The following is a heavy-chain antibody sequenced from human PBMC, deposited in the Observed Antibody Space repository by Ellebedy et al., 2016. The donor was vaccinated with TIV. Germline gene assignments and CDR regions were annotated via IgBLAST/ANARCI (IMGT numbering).Heavy chain of an antibody. Sequence: GESLKISXAASGFTFSSYGMHWVRQAPGKGLEWVAVISYDGSNKYYADSVKGRFTISRDNSKNTLYLQMNSLRAEDTAVYYCLTYYYDSSGYSGYYYGMDVWGQGTTVTVSS. V-gene: IGHV3-30*03. CDR1: GFTFSSYG. CDR3: LTYYYDSSGYSGYYYGMDV. J-gene: IGHJ6*02. D-gene: IGHD3-22*01. CDR2: ISYDGSNK.